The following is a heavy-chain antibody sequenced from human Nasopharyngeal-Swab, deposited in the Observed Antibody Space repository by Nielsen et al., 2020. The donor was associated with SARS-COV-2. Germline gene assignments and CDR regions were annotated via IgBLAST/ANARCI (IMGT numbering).Heavy chain of an antibody. D-gene: IGHD4-17*01. CDR2: IAVGSGNT. CDR3: AADVRDYGDYSIFDY. J-gene: IGHJ4*02. V-gene: IGHV1-58*01. Sequence: WVRQAPGQRLEWIGWIAVGSGNTNYAQKFQERVTITRDMSTSTAYMELSSLRSEDTAVYYCAADVRDYGDYSIFDYWGQGTLVTVSS.